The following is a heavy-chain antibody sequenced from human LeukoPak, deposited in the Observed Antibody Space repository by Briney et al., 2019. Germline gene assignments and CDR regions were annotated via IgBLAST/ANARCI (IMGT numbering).Heavy chain of an antibody. D-gene: IGHD6-19*01. J-gene: IGHJ4*02. V-gene: IGHV3-9*01. CDR1: GFTFDDYA. CDR3: ATGYSSGYSRGIDY. Sequence: PGGSLRLSCAASGFTFDDYAMHWVRQAPGKGLEWVSGISWNSGSIGYADSVKGRFTISRGNAKNSLYLQMNSLRAEDTALYYCATGYSSGYSRGIDYWGQGTLVTVSS. CDR2: ISWNSGSI.